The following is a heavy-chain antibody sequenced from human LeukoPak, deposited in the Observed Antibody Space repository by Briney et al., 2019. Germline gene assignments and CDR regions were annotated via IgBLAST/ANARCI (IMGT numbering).Heavy chain of an antibody. CDR2: IYYSGST. J-gene: IGHJ4*02. CDR1: GGSISSSSYY. V-gene: IGHV4-39*01. Sequence: SETLSLTCTVSGGSISSSSYYWGWIRQPPGKGLEWIGSIYYSGSTYYNPSLKSRVTISVDTSKNQFSLKLSSVTAADTAVYYCARHHLGLTSSVAGTLDYWGQGTLVTVSS. D-gene: IGHD6-19*01. CDR3: ARHHLGLTSSVAGTLDY.